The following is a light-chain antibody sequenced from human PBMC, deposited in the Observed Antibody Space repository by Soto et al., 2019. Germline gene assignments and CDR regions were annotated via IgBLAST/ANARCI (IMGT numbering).Light chain of an antibody. CDR2: DSS. Sequence: EIVLTQSPATLSVSPGERATLSCRASQSIDTDLGWYQQKPGQAPRLLIYDSSNRAIGTPGRFSGSGSGTDFTLTISSLEPEDSAVYYCQQRNKWPRTFGQGTKVEI. J-gene: IGKJ1*01. CDR3: QQRNKWPRT. V-gene: IGKV3-11*01. CDR1: QSIDTD.